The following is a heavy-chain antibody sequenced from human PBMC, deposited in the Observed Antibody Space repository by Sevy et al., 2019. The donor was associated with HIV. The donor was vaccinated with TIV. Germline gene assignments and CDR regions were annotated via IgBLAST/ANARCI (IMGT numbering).Heavy chain of an antibody. Sequence: ASVKVSCKASGGTFNNYTFSWVRQAPGQALQWMGGISPFFATSYYAQNFQGRVTITADESTGTAYMELRRLRSDDTAMYYCATDQVGVSTFYFDYGMDVWGQGTSVTVSS. J-gene: IGHJ6*02. CDR1: GGTFNNYT. CDR2: ISPFFATS. CDR3: ATDQVGVSTFYFDYGMDV. D-gene: IGHD1-26*01. V-gene: IGHV1-69*13.